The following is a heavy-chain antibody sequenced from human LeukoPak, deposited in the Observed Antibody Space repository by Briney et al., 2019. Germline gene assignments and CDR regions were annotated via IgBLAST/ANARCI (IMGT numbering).Heavy chain of an antibody. Sequence: ASVKVSCKASGYTFTSYDINWVRQATGQGLEWMGWMNPNSGNTGYAQKFQGRVTITRNTSISTAYMELSSLRSEDTAVYYCARGLWFGELYTYYYMDVWGKGTTVTVSS. CDR2: MNPNSGNT. D-gene: IGHD3-10*01. CDR3: ARGLWFGELYTYYYMDV. CDR1: GYTFTSYD. J-gene: IGHJ6*03. V-gene: IGHV1-8*03.